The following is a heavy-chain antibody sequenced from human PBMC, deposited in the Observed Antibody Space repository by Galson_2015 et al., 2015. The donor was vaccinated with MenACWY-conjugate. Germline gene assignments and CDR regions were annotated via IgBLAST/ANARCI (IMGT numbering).Heavy chain of an antibody. CDR2: IGAYNGNT. CDR3: ARVEYYYDSSGYYR. CDR1: GYTFTSYG. V-gene: IGHV1-18*04. Sequence: SVKVSCKASGYTFTSYGISWVRQAPGQGLEWMGWIGAYNGNTNYAQKLQGRVTMTTDTSTSTAYMELRSLRSDDTAVYYCARVEYYYDSSGYYRWGQGTLVTVSS. D-gene: IGHD3-22*01. J-gene: IGHJ5*02.